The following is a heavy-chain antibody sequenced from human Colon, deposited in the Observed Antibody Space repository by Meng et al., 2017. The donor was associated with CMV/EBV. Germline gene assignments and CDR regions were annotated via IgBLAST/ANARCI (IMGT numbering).Heavy chain of an antibody. J-gene: IGHJ4*02. Sequence: LSCAASGFTFTNAAMTWVRQASGKGLEWIGRIKSKIDGGKIDYAAPVRGRFAISRDDSKATVYLQIDTLEIEDTGMYYCTTLLRGFWGQGTLVTISS. V-gene: IGHV3-15*01. CDR2: IKSKIDGGKI. CDR3: TTLLRGF. CDR1: GFTFTNAA. D-gene: IGHD2-15*01.